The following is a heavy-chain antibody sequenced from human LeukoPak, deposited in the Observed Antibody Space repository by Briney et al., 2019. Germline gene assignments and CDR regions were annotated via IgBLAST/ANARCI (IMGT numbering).Heavy chain of an antibody. D-gene: IGHD2-15*01. J-gene: IGHJ4*02. CDR1: GYTFSSYD. CDR2: MNPISGNT. CDR3: ARDGDQGFCSGGSCPSYFDS. Sequence: ASVKVSCKASGYTFSSYDINWVRKAPGQGLGWMGWMNPISGNTGYAQTLQGRLTMTRNTSISTAYMELSSLRSEDTAVYYCARDGDQGFCSGGSCPSYFDSWGQGTLVTVSS. V-gene: IGHV1-8*01.